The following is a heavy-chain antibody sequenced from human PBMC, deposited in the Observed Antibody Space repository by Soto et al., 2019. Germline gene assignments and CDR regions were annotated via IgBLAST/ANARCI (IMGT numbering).Heavy chain of an antibody. CDR2: IIPIFGTA. CDR1: GGTFSSYA. V-gene: IGHV1-69*12. J-gene: IGHJ6*01. D-gene: IGHD3-10*01. CDR3: GRVLRGDCGGGSDSYRDGMAV. Sequence: QVQLVQSGAEVKKPGSSVKVSCKASGGTFSSYAISWVRQAPGQGLEWMGGIIPIFGTANYAQKFQGRVTITADESTGTAYMDLSGLRCEDTALYYCGRVLRGDCGGGSDSYRDGMAVW.